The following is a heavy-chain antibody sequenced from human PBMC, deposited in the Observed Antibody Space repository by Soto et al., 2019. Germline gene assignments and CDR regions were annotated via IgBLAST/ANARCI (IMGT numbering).Heavy chain of an antibody. D-gene: IGHD6-19*01. Sequence: PSETLSLTCTVSGGSISSSSYYWGWIRQPPGKGLEWIGSIYYSGSNYYNPSLKSRVTISIDMSKKQVSLKLSSVTAADTAVYYCARGGSSDWQVAFDIWGQGTMVTVSS. CDR1: GGSISSSSYY. CDR2: IYYSGSN. V-gene: IGHV4-39*07. J-gene: IGHJ3*02. CDR3: ARGGSSDWQVAFDI.